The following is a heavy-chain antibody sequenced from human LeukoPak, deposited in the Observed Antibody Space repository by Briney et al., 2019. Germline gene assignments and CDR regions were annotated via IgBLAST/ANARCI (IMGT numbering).Heavy chain of an antibody. CDR1: GFTFSNYW. CDR2: ISSSSSYI. V-gene: IGHV3-21*01. Sequence: GGSLRLSCAASGFTFSNYWMHWVCQAPGKGLEWVSSISSSSSYIYYADSVKGRFTISRDNAKNSLYLQMNSLRAEDTAVYYCARGQAYYYYYMDVWGKGTTVTISS. J-gene: IGHJ6*03. CDR3: ARGQAYYYYYMDV.